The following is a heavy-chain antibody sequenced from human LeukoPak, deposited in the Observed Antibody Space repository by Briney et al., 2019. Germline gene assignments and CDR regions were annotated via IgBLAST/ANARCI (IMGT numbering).Heavy chain of an antibody. CDR3: ARAMITFGGVIAYYYYYMDV. D-gene: IGHD3-16*02. CDR2: ISSSGSTI. J-gene: IGHJ6*03. CDR1: GFTFSDYY. Sequence: GGSLRLSCAASGFTFSDYYMSWIRQAPGKGLEWVSYISSSGSTIYYADSVKGRFTISRDNAKNSLYLQMNSLRAEDTAVYYCARAMITFGGVIAYYYYYMDVWGKGTTVTISS. V-gene: IGHV3-11*01.